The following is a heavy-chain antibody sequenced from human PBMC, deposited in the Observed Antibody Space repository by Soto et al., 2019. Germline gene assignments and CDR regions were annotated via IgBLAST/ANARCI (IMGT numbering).Heavy chain of an antibody. Sequence: HSLTISCAGCGGNDTGYWSRWEHQKTGKGLEWMGRIDPSDSYTNYSPSFQGHVTISADKSISTAYLQWSSLKASDTAMYYCARQPSVVYCSSTSCYDNWFDSWCQGLLVSVS. CDR1: GGNDTGYW. V-gene: IGHV5-10-1*01. CDR2: IDPSDSYT. D-gene: IGHD2-2*01. J-gene: IGHJ5*01. CDR3: ARQPSVVYCSSTSCYDNWFDS.